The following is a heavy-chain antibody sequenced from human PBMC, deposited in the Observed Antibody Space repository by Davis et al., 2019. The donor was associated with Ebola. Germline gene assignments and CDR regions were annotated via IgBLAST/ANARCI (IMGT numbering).Heavy chain of an antibody. CDR1: GYTFTGYY. D-gene: IGHD6-19*01. CDR3: ARSKQWLVANYYYYGMDV. V-gene: IGHV1-2*02. Sequence: ASVKVSCKASGYTFTGYYMHWVRQAPGQGLEWMGWVNPNRGGTNYAQKFQGRVTMTRDTSISTAYMELSRLRSDDTAVYYCARSKQWLVANYYYYGMDVWGQGTTVTVSS. CDR2: VNPNRGGT. J-gene: IGHJ6*02.